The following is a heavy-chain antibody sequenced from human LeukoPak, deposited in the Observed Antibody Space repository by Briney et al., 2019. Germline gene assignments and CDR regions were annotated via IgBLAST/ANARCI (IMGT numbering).Heavy chain of an antibody. D-gene: IGHD6-19*01. V-gene: IGHV4-30-4*01. CDR1: GGSISSGDYY. Sequence: SETLSLTCTVSGGSISSGDYYWSWIRQPPGKGLEWIGYIYYSGSTYYNPSLRSRVSMSVDTSKNQFSLKLSSVTAADTAVYYCARDAGVAGTGPWGQGTLVTVSS. CDR2: IYYSGST. J-gene: IGHJ5*02. CDR3: ARDAGVAGTGP.